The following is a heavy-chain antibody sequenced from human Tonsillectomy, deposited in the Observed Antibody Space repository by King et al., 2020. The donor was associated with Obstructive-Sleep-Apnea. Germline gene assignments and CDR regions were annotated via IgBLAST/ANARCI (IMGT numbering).Heavy chain of an antibody. CDR2: IWYDVSNK. V-gene: IGHV3-33*06. Sequence: VQLVESGGGVVQPGRSLRLSCAASGFTFSSYGMHWVRQAPGKGLEWVAVIWYDVSNKYYADSVKGRFTISRDNSKNTLYLQMNSLRAEDTAVYYCAKDPGIRVRWWFDPWGQGTLVTVSS. CDR1: GFTFSSYG. D-gene: IGHD2-21*01. J-gene: IGHJ5*02. CDR3: AKDPGIRVRWWFDP.